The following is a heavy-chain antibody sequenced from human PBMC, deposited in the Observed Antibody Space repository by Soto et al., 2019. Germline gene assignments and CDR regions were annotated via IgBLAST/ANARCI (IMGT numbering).Heavy chain of an antibody. J-gene: IGHJ3*02. V-gene: IGHV1-2*04. CDR1: RSGFTGCS. CDR2: INPNSGGT. Sequence: SAKASCKASRSGFTGCSRQWVRQANGQGLEWMGWINPNSGGTNYAQKFQGWVTMTRDTSISTAYMELSRLRSDVTSVYYCARGDGGDAFDIWGQGTMVTGSS. CDR3: ARGDGGDAFDI. D-gene: IGHD3-3*01.